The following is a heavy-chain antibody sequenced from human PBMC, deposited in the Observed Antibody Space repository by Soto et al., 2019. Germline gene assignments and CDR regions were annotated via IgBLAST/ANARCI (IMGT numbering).Heavy chain of an antibody. CDR1: GYTFTSYG. CDR2: ISGYNGNT. CDR3: AGDMYGANALAY. V-gene: IGHV1-18*01. D-gene: IGHD4-17*01. J-gene: IGHJ4*02. Sequence: QVQLVQSGAEVKKPGASVKVSCKASGYTFTSYGISWVRQAPGQGLEWMGWISGYNGNTNFAQKLQGRVTMTTDTSARTADMEVRSLRSDDTAVYYCAGDMYGANALAYWGQGTLVTVSS.